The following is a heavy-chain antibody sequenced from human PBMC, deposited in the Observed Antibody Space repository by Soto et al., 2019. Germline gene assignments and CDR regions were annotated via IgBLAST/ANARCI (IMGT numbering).Heavy chain of an antibody. Sequence: GGSLRLSCAASGFTFRNCAMNWVRQAPGRGLEWVSTISNSGSTYYADAVKDRFTISRDISKNTLYLQMSSLRADDTALYYCAKDREGYCSSTSCLYYFDSWGQGTQVTVSS. CDR1: GFTFRNCA. CDR3: AKDREGYCSSTSCLYYFDS. CDR2: ISNSGST. D-gene: IGHD2-2*01. V-gene: IGHV3-23*01. J-gene: IGHJ4*02.